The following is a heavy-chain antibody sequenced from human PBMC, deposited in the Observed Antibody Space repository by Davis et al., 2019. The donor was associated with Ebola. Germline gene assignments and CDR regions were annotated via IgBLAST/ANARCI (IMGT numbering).Heavy chain of an antibody. J-gene: IGHJ4*02. V-gene: IGHV3-30*18. CDR1: GFTFSSYG. CDR2: ISYDGSNK. Sequence: PGGSLRLSCAASGFTFSSYGMHWVRQAPGKGLEWVAVISYDGSNKYYADSVKGRFTISRDNSKNTLYLQMNSLRAEDTAVYYCAKEPWITGPFDYWGQGTLVTVSS. D-gene: IGHD1-20*01. CDR3: AKEPWITGPFDY.